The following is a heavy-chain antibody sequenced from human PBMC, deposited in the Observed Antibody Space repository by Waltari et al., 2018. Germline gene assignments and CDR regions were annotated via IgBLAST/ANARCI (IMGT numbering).Heavy chain of an antibody. D-gene: IGHD2-15*01. J-gene: IGHJ4*02. Sequence: QVQLVQSGAEVKKPGSSVKVSCKASGGTFSSYAISWVRQAPGQGLEWMGGIIPIFGTANYAQKFQGRVTITADESTSTAYMELSSLRSEDTAVYYCASPSKYCSGGSCYFDYWGQGTLVTVSS. CDR2: IIPIFGTA. V-gene: IGHV1-69*01. CDR3: ASPSKYCSGGSCYFDY. CDR1: GGTFSSYA.